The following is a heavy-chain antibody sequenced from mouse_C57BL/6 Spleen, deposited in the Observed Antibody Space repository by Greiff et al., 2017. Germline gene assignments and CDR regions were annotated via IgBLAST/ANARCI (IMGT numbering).Heavy chain of an antibody. Sequence: QVQLKESGAELVKPGASVKMSCTASGYTFTPYPIEWMKQNHGKSLEWIGNFHPYNDDTKYNEKFKGKATLTVEKSSSTVYWELSRLTSDDSAVYYCARGDKDYGSSYAMDYWGQGTSVTVSS. V-gene: IGHV1-47*01. CDR3: ARGDKDYGSSYAMDY. CDR1: GYTFTPYP. D-gene: IGHD1-1*01. J-gene: IGHJ4*01. CDR2: FHPYNDDT.